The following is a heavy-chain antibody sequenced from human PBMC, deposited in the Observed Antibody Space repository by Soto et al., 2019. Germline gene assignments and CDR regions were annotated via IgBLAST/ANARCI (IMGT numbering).Heavy chain of an antibody. Sequence: QVQLVQSGAEVKKPGSSVKVSCTASGGSLRNSVISWVRQAPAQRLEWMGGVIPIPGTANYAQKFQGRVTMTADEATSTAYMDLSSLSPDDTAVYYCARLGHPGHWGPGTLVIVSS. CDR3: ARLGHPGH. CDR2: VIPIPGTA. CDR1: GGSLRNSV. V-gene: IGHV1-69*01. J-gene: IGHJ4*02.